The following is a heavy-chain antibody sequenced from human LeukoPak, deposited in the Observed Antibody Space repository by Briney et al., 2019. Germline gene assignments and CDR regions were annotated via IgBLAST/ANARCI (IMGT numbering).Heavy chain of an antibody. D-gene: IGHD5-12*01. CDR3: ARAYSGYDVDY. CDR1: GGSFSGYY. CDR2: INHSGST. Sequence: PPETLSLTCAVYGGSFSGYYWSWIHQPPGKGLEWIGEINHSGSTNYNPSLKSRVTISVDTSKNQSSLKLSSVTAADTAVYYCARAYSGYDVDYWGQGTLVTVSS. J-gene: IGHJ4*02. V-gene: IGHV4-34*01.